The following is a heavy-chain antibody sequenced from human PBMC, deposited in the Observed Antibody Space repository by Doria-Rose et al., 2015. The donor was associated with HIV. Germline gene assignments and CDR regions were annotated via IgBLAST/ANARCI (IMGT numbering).Heavy chain of an antibody. V-gene: IGHV2-26*01. CDR3: ARIKSSRWYHKYYVDF. CDR1: GVSLSSPGMG. D-gene: IGHD6-13*01. J-gene: IGHJ4*02. CDR2: FFSDDER. Sequence: SGPVLVKPTETLTLTCTVSGVSLSSPGMGVSWIRQPPGKALEWLANFFSDDERSYKTSLKSSLTIAMATSKCKVVLTMTDMDPVDTATYYCARIKSSRWYHKYYVDFWGQGTLVIVSA.